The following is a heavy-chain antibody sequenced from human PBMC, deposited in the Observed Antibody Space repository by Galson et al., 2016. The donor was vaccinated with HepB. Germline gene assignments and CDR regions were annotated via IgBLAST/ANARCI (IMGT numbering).Heavy chain of an antibody. CDR1: GYTFTSYD. Sequence: SVKVSCKASGYTFTSYDINWVRQATGQGLEWMGWMNPNSGDTGYAQKFQGRVTMTMSSTISTAYMELSSLRFEDTAVYYCARGPGYFGGSGGWFDPWGQGTLVTVSS. CDR2: MNPNSGDT. D-gene: IGHD3-9*01. J-gene: IGHJ5*02. V-gene: IGHV1-8*01. CDR3: ARGPGYFGGSGGWFDP.